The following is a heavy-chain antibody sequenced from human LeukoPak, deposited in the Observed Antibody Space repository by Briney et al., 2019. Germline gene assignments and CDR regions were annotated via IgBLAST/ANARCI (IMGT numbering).Heavy chain of an antibody. CDR3: ARVVSRLLWFGEPGVPGWFDP. Sequence: PSETLSLTCAVYGGSFSGYYWSWIRQPPGKGLEWIGEINHSGSTNYNPSLKSRVTISVDTSKNQFSLKLSSVTAADTAVYYCARVVSRLLWFGEPGVPGWFDPWGQGTLVTVSS. D-gene: IGHD3-10*01. CDR2: INHSGST. J-gene: IGHJ5*02. V-gene: IGHV4-34*01. CDR1: GGSFSGYY.